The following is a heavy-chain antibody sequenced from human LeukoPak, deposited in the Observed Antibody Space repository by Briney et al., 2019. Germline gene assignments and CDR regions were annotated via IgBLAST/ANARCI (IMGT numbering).Heavy chain of an antibody. J-gene: IGHJ6*02. CDR3: ARDSYYYGLDV. CDR1: GGSFSGYY. CDR2: INHSGST. D-gene: IGHD2-21*01. V-gene: IGHV4-34*01. Sequence: SETLSLTCAVYGGSFSGYYWSWIRQPPGKGLEWIGEINHSGSTNYNPSLKSRVTISVDTSKNQFSLKLSSLTAADTAVYYCARDSYYYGLDVWGQGTTVTVSS.